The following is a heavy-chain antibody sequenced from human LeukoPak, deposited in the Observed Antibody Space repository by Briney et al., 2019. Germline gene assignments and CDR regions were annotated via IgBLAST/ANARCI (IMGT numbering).Heavy chain of an antibody. J-gene: IGHJ3*02. CDR2: INPSGGST. V-gene: IGHV1-46*01. D-gene: IGHD3-22*01. CDR3: ARACITMIVVTTGPNAFDI. Sequence: ASVKVSCKASGYTFTSYYMHWVRQAPGQGLEWMGIINPSGGSTSYAQKFQGRVTMTGDMSTSTVYMELSSLRSEDTAVYYCARACITMIVVTTGPNAFDIWGQGTMVTVSS. CDR1: GYTFTSYY.